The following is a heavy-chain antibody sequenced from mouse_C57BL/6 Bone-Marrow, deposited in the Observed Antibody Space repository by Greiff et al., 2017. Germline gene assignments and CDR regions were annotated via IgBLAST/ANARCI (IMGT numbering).Heavy chain of an antibody. V-gene: IGHV14-4*01. CDR2: IDPENGDT. CDR3: TTYYGGLAY. CDR1: GFNIKDDY. D-gene: IGHD1-1*01. J-gene: IGHJ3*01. Sequence: EVKLEESGAELVRPGASVKLSCTASGFNIKDDYMHWVKQRPEQGLEWIGWIDPENGDTEYASKFQGKATITADTSSNTAYLQLSSLTSEDTAVYYCTTYYGGLAYWGQGTLVTVSA.